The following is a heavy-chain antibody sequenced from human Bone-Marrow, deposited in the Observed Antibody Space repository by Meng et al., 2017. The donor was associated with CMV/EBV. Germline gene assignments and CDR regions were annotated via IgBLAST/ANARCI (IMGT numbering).Heavy chain of an antibody. D-gene: IGHD2-2*01. J-gene: IGHJ2*01. CDR1: GFTFDDYA. Sequence: SLKISCAASGFTFDDYAMHWVRQAPGKGLEWVSGISWNSGSIGYADSVKGRFTISRDNAKKSLYLQMNSLRAEDTAVYYCTRDTGIVVVPAALSRWYFDLWGRGTLVTVSS. CDR3: TRDTGIVVVPAALSRWYFDL. CDR2: ISWNSGSI. V-gene: IGHV3-9*01.